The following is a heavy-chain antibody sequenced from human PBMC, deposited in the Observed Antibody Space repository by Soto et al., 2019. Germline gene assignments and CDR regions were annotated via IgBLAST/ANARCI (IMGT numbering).Heavy chain of an antibody. J-gene: IGHJ4*02. CDR2: ISGSGGST. D-gene: IGHD5-18*01. Sequence: EVQLLESGGGLVQPGGSLRLSCAASGFTFSSYAMSWVRQAPGKELEWVSAISGSGGSTYYADSVKGRFTISRDNSKNTLYLQMNSLRAEDTAVYYCAKVYGYSYGYGKYYFDYWGQGTLVTVSS. CDR1: GFTFSSYA. V-gene: IGHV3-23*01. CDR3: AKVYGYSYGYGKYYFDY.